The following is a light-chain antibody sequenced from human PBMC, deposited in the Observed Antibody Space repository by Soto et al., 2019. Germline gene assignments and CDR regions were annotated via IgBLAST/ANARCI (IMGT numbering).Light chain of an antibody. CDR1: QSISSK. Sequence: IVVTQSPSTLSVSPGGRATLSCRASQSISSKLAWYQQKPGQAPRLLIYGASSRATGIPGRFSGSGSGTELTLTISSLQPDDFATYYCQQYNSYSGTFAQGTKVDI. CDR3: QQYNSYSGT. V-gene: IGKV3D-15*01. J-gene: IGKJ1*01. CDR2: GAS.